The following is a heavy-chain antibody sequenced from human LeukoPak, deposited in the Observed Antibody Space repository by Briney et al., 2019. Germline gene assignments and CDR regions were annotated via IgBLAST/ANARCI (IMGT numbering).Heavy chain of an antibody. CDR1: GVTLSGSA. D-gene: IGHD1-26*01. CDR3: TRHGNGLGTA. CDR2: IRSKANSYAT. J-gene: IGHJ5*02. Sequence: GGSLRLSRAASGVTLSGSAMHGVRQASGKGRGWVGRIRSKANSYATAYAASVKGRFTISRDDSKNTAYLQMNSLKTEDTAVYYCTRHGNGLGTAWGQGTLVTVSS. V-gene: IGHV3-73*01.